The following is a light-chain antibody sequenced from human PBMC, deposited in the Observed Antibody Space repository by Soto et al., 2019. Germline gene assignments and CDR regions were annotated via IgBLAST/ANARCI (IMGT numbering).Light chain of an antibody. V-gene: IGLV1-47*01. CDR1: SSNIGSNY. CDR3: ASWDNDLNGPI. Sequence: QSVLTQPPSASGTPGQRVTISCSGSSSNIGSNYVYWYQQLPGTAPKLLIYRNNQRPSGVSDRFSGSKSGTSASLAISGLQVDDEADYYCASWDNDLNGPIFGGGTKLTVL. J-gene: IGLJ2*01. CDR2: RNN.